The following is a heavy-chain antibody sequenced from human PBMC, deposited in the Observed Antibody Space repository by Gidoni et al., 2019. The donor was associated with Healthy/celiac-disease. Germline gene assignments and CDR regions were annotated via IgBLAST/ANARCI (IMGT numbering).Heavy chain of an antibody. V-gene: IGHV3-7*03. CDR2: IKQDGSEK. D-gene: IGHD2-21*02. J-gene: IGHJ4*02. CDR3: ATIGDDDGLYYFDY. CDR1: GFTFSSYW. Sequence: EVQLVESGGGLVQPGGSLRLSCAASGFTFSSYWMSWVRQAPGKGLEWVANIKQDGSEKYYVDSVKGRFTISRDNAKNSLYLQMNSLRAEDTAVYYCATIGDDDGLYYFDYWGQGTLVTVSS.